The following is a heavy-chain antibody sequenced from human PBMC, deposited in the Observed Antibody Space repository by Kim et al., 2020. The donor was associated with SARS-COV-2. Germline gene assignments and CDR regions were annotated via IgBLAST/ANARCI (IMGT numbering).Heavy chain of an antibody. D-gene: IGHD3-22*01. CDR1: GDSVNGHY. CDR2: IHDSGRS. Sequence: SETLSLTCTVSGDSVNGHYWIWVRQPPGKGLEWIGYIHDSGRSDHNPSLKSRVTLSLDTSRNQFSLKLSSVTAADTAIYFCTGHYHYDAWGQGAVVTVSS. CDR3: TGHYHYDA. J-gene: IGHJ4*02. V-gene: IGHV4-59*02.